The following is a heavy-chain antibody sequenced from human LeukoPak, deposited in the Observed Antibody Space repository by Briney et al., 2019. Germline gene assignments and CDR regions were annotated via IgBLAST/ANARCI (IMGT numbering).Heavy chain of an antibody. CDR1: GINFADYA. J-gene: IGHJ4*02. CDR2: ISADGGST. V-gene: IGHV3-43*02. Sequence: GGSLRLSCVVSGINFADYAMHWVRQPPGKGLEWVSLISADGGSTFSADSVKGRFSVSRDNSKNSLYLQMNSLRSEDTAMYYCAKESGKFDYWGQGTLVAVSS. CDR3: AKESGKFDY.